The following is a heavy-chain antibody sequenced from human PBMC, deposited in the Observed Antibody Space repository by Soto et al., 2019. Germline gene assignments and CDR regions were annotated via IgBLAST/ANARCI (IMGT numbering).Heavy chain of an antibody. D-gene: IGHD3-9*01. CDR1: GFIFSSYS. CDR3: AREKVSDDWRWFDA. J-gene: IGHJ5*02. Sequence: GGSLTLSCAASGFIFSSYSMNWVRQAPGKGLEWVSYISSSSGTIYYADSVKGRFTISRDNAKNSLYLQMNSLRVEDTAVYYCAREKVSDDWRWFDAWGQGTVVTVSS. CDR2: ISSSSGTI. V-gene: IGHV3-48*01.